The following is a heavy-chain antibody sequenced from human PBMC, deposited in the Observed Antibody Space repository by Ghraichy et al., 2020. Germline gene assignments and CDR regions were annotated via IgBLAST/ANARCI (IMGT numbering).Heavy chain of an antibody. CDR1: GGSISSYY. V-gene: IGHV4-59*01. CDR2: VYYTGST. J-gene: IGHJ5*02. CDR3: ARGVTGTQGDWFDP. D-gene: IGHD1-20*01. Sequence: SQTLSLTCTVSGGSISSYYWSWIRQPPGRGLEWIGYVYYTGSTNSNPSLKSRVTISVDTSKNQFSLKLTSVTAADTAVYYCARGVTGTQGDWFDPWGQGTLVTVSS.